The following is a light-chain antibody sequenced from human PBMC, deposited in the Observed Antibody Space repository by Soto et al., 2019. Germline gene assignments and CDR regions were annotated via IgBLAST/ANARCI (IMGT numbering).Light chain of an antibody. CDR3: ASFTSSGYPV. Sequence: QSALTQPASVSGSPGQSISISCTGTSSDIGAYNYVSWYQQHPGKVPKLTISEVTNRPSGVSNRFSGSKSGNTASLAISGLQPEDEADYYCASFTSSGYPVFGRGTKLTVL. V-gene: IGLV2-14*01. CDR2: EVT. J-gene: IGLJ2*01. CDR1: SSDIGAYNY.